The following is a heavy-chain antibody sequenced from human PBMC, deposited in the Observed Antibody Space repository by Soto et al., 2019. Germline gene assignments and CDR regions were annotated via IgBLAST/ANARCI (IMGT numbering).Heavy chain of an antibody. CDR3: ARDLRDIVVVPAAIGPPYYYYGMDV. J-gene: IGHJ6*02. CDR2: ISYDGSNK. Sequence: PWGSLRLSCAASGFTFSSYAMHWVRQAPGNGLEWVAVISYDGSNKYYADSVKGRFTISRDNSKNTLYLQMNSLRAEDTAVYYCARDLRDIVVVPAAIGPPYYYYGMDVWGQGTTVTVSS. V-gene: IGHV3-30-3*01. CDR1: GFTFSSYA. D-gene: IGHD2-2*02.